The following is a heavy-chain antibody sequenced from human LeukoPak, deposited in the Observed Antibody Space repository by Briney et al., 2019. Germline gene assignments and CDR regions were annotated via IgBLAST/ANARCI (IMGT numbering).Heavy chain of an antibody. D-gene: IGHD1-7*01. CDR1: GYTFTRYG. CDR3: ARDHSNWNYAPDF. J-gene: IGHJ4*02. V-gene: IGHV1-18*01. Sequence: ASVKVSCKASGYTFTRYGVSWVRQAPGQGLQWLGWISASNGNTNYAQKFRDRVTMSTDTSTGTAYLDVRSLTSDDTAVYYCARDHSNWNYAPDFWGQGTLVIVSS. CDR2: ISASNGNT.